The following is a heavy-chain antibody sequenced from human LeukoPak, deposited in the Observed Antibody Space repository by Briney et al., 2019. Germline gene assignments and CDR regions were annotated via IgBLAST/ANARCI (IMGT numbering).Heavy chain of an antibody. D-gene: IGHD5-18*01. CDR3: TGGYSYALFY. CDR2: IRSKTNSYAT. Sequence: SGGSLRLSCAASGFTFSASAMHWVRQASGKGLEWVGRIRSKTNSYATAYVESVKGRFTISRDDSKNTAYLQMNSLNSEDTAVYYCTGGYSYALFYWGQGTLVTASS. J-gene: IGHJ4*02. CDR1: GFTFSASA. V-gene: IGHV3-73*01.